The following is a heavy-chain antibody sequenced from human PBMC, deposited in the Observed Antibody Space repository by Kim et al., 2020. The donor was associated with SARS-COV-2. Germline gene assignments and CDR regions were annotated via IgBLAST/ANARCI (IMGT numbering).Heavy chain of an antibody. J-gene: IGHJ4*02. CDR2: IYPGDSDT. Sequence: GESLQISCKGSGYSFTNYWIGWVRQMPGKGLEWMGIIYPGDSDTRYSPSFQGQVTISADKSISTAYLQWSSLKASDTAMYYCARHSTFGGYDFPYDYWGQGTLVTVSS. D-gene: IGHD5-12*01. V-gene: IGHV5-51*01. CDR1: GYSFTNYW. CDR3: ARHSTFGGYDFPYDY.